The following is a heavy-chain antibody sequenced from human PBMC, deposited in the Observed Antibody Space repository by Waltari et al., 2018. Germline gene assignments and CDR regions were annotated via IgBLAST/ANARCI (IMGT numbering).Heavy chain of an antibody. CDR2: ISSDSSYI. Sequence: EVQLVESGGGLVKPGGSLRLSCAASGFTFSSYTMNWVRQAPGKGLEWVSSISSDSSYIYYADSVKGRLTISRDRAKNSLYLQMNSLRAEDTAVYYCARDGGIRDLDYWGQGTQVTVSS. CDR1: GFTFSSYT. D-gene: IGHD3-16*01. V-gene: IGHV3-21*01. CDR3: ARDGGIRDLDY. J-gene: IGHJ4*02.